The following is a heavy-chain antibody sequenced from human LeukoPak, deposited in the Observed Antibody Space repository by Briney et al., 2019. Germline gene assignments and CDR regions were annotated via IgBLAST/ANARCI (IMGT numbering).Heavy chain of an antibody. V-gene: IGHV3-30*02. CDR1: GFNFSSYG. CDR3: AKDLYYYDSSGSHYFDY. D-gene: IGHD3-22*01. J-gene: IGHJ4*02. Sequence: GGSLRLSCAASGFNFSSYGMHWLRQAPGKGLDGVAFIRYDGSNKYYADSVKGRFTISRDNSKNTLYLQMNSLRAEDTAVYYCAKDLYYYDSSGSHYFDYWGQGTLVTVSS. CDR2: IRYDGSNK.